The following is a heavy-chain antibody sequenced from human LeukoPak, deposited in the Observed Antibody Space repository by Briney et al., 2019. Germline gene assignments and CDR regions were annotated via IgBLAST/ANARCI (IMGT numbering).Heavy chain of an antibody. V-gene: IGHV1-46*01. CDR3: ARPQEGITMVRGVIRWAAFDI. J-gene: IGHJ3*02. CDR2: INPSGGST. D-gene: IGHD3-10*01. CDR1: GYTFTSYY. Sequence: ASVKVSCKASGYTFTSYYMHWVRKAPGQGLEWMGIINPSGGSTRYAQKIQGRDTMTRDTSTSTVYMELSSLISEDTAVYYCARPQEGITMVRGVIRWAAFDIWGQGTMVTVSS.